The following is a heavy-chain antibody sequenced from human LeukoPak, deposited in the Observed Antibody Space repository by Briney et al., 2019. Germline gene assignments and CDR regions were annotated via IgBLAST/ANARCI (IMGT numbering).Heavy chain of an antibody. V-gene: IGHV4-34*01. J-gene: IGHJ4*02. CDR3: ARVVVVAAGHDY. Sequence: KPSETLSLTCAVYGGSFSGYFWSLIRQPPGKGPEWIGEINHSGSTNYNPSLKSRVTISVDTSKNQFSLKLSSVTAADTAVYYCARVVVVAAGHDYWGQGTLVTVSS. CDR1: GGSFSGYF. CDR2: INHSGST. D-gene: IGHD2-15*01.